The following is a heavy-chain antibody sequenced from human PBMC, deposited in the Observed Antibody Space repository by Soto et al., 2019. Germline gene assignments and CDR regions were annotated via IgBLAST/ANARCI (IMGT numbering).Heavy chain of an antibody. D-gene: IGHD3-3*01. CDR2: IGTAGDT. V-gene: IGHV3-13*01. Sequence: QPGGSLRLSCAASGFTFSSYDMHWVRQATGKGLEWVSAIGTAGDTYYPGSVKGRFTTSRENAKNSLYLQMNSLRAGDTAVYYCARAAPYDFWSGYYYYGMDVWGQGTTVTVSS. CDR1: GFTFSSYD. CDR3: ARAAPYDFWSGYYYYGMDV. J-gene: IGHJ6*02.